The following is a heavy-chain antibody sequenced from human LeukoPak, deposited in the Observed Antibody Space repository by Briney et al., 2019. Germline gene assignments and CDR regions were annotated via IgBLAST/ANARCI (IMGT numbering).Heavy chain of an antibody. CDR1: GYNFISYY. V-gene: IGHV1-46*01. CDR3: AREDVVLVDAVRYYYYGMDV. Sequence: ASVKVSCKASGYNFISYYMHWVRQAPGQRLEWMGIINPSGGSTSYAQKLQDRVTMTRDTSTSTVYMELSSLKSEDTAVYYCAREDVVLVDAVRYYYYGMDVWGQGTTVTVSS. J-gene: IGHJ6*02. D-gene: IGHD2-8*01. CDR2: INPSGGST.